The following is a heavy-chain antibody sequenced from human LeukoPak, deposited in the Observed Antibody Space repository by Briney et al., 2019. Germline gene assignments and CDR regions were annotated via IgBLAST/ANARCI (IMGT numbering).Heavy chain of an antibody. Sequence: SVKVSCKASGGTFSSYAISWVRQAPGQGLEWMGGIIPIFGTANYAQKFQGRVTFTADESTSTAYMELSSLRSEDTAVYYCARAGGYYDMSFDYWGQGTLVTVSS. D-gene: IGHD3-22*01. V-gene: IGHV1-69*13. CDR1: GGTFSSYA. CDR2: IIPIFGTA. J-gene: IGHJ4*02. CDR3: ARAGGYYDMSFDY.